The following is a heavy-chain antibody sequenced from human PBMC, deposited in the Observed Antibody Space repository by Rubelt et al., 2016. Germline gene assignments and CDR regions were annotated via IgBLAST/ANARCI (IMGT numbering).Heavy chain of an antibody. CDR3: ARGLRAGYSSRFFTS. D-gene: IGHD6-13*01. V-gene: IGHV4-34*01. Sequence: QVQLQLWGAGLLKPSETLSLTCAVYGGSFSGYYWSWIRQPPGKGLEWIGEINHSGSTNYNPSLKSRVTISVDQSKNQFSLKLSSVTAADTAVYYCARGLRAGYSSRFFTSWGQGTLVTVSS. J-gene: IGHJ4*02. CDR2: INHSGST. CDR1: GGSFSGYY.